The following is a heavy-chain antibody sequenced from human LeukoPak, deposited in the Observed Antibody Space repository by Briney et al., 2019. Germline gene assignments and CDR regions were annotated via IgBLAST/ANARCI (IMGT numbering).Heavy chain of an antibody. D-gene: IGHD1-26*01. CDR2: IWYDGSNK. J-gene: IGHJ3*02. CDR1: GFTFSSYG. Sequence: GGSLRLSCAASGFTFSSYGMHWVRQAPGKGLEWVAVIWYDGSNKYYADSVEGRFTISRDNSKSTLYLQMNSLRAEDTAVYYCARERGSGRSPNDAFDIWGQGTMVTVSS. CDR3: ARERGSGRSPNDAFDI. V-gene: IGHV3-33*01.